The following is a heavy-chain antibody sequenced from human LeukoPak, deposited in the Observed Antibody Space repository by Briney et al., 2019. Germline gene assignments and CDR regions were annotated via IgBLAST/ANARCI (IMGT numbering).Heavy chain of an antibody. CDR2: INESGST. CDR3: AREGEYCSGGSCYPNWFDP. CDR1: GGSFSGYF. J-gene: IGHJ5*02. Sequence: SETLSLTCAVFGGSFSGYFWSWIRQPPGKGLEWIGEINESGSTNYNPSLKSRVTISVDTSKNQFSLKLSSVTAADTAVYYCAREGEYCSGGSCYPNWFDPWGQGTLVTVSS. D-gene: IGHD2-15*01. V-gene: IGHV4-34*01.